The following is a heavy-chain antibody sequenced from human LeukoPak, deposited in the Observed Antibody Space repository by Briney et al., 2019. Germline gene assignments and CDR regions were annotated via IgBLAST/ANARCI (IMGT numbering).Heavy chain of an antibody. V-gene: IGHV3-7*03. J-gene: IGHJ5*02. D-gene: IGHD3-10*01. CDR2: IKQDGSEK. CDR1: GFSFSTFG. CDR3: ARGFGRP. Sequence: GGSLRLSCAVSGFSFSTFGMSWVRQAPGKGLEWVANIKQDGSEKYYVDSVKGRFTISRDNAKNSLYLQMNSLRAEDTAVYYCARGFGRPWGQGTLVTVSS.